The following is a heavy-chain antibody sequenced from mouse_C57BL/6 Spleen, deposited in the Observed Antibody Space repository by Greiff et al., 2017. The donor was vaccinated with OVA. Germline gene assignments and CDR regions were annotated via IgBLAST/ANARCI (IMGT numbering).Heavy chain of an antibody. CDR3: ARWYGYDGGFAY. CDR2: IYPGSGST. V-gene: IGHV1-55*01. D-gene: IGHD2-2*01. J-gene: IGHJ3*01. CDR1: GYTFTSYW. Sequence: QVQLQQPGAELVKPGASVKMSCKASGYTFTSYWITWVKQRPGQGLEWIGDIYPGSGSTNYNEKFKSKATLTVDTSSSTAYMQLSSLTSEDSAVYYCARWYGYDGGFAYWGQGTLVTVSA.